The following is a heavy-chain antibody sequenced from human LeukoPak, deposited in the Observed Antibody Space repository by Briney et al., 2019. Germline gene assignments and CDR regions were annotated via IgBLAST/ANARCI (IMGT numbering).Heavy chain of an antibody. CDR2: ICGSGGII. V-gene: IGHV3-23*01. J-gene: IGHJ4*02. CDR3: AMNYYDSSRYFPFDF. CDR1: GFIFTNCA. Sequence: GRSLRLSCAASGFIFTNCAMTWVRQAPGKGLEWVSTICGSGGIIYYADSVKGRFTISRENSRNTLFLPMNNLRAEDTAVYYCAMNYYDSSRYFPFDFWGQGTLVTVS. D-gene: IGHD3-22*01.